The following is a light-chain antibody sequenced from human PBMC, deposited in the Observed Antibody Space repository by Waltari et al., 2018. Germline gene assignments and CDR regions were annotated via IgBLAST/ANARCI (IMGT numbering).Light chain of an antibody. CDR1: QSISSY. CDR3: QQRSSLPIT. Sequence: APLSCRASQSISSYLAWYQQKPGQAPKLLIYDASNGATGIPARFSGSGSWTYFTLTITSLEPEDFAVYYCQQRSSLPITFGQGTRLDIK. J-gene: IGKJ5*01. CDR2: DAS. V-gene: IGKV3-11*01.